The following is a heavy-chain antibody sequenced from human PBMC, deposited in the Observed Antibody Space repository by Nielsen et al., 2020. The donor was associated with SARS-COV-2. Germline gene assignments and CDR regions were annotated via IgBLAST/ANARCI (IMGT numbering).Heavy chain of an antibody. J-gene: IGHJ6*02. V-gene: IGHV1-46*01. CDR1: GYTFTSYY. CDR2: INPSGGST. Sequence: ASVKVSCKASGYTFTSYYMHWVRQAPGQGLEWMGIINPSGGSTSYAQKFQGRVTMTRDTSTSTVYMELSSLRSEDTAVYYCARDCRDIVVVPASDGMDVWGQGTTVTVSS. D-gene: IGHD2-2*01. CDR3: ARDCRDIVVVPASDGMDV.